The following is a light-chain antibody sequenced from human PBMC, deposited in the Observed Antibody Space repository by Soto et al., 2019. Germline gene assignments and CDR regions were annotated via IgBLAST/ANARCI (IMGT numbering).Light chain of an antibody. Sequence: DIQMTQSPSSLSASVGDRVTITCRASQSISSYLNWYQQKPGKATNLLIYTASSLESGVPSRFRGSGSGTDFTLTITSLQPEDFATYFCQQSYSRPRTFGQGTKVDIK. CDR2: TAS. V-gene: IGKV1-39*01. CDR1: QSISSY. J-gene: IGKJ1*01. CDR3: QQSYSRPRT.